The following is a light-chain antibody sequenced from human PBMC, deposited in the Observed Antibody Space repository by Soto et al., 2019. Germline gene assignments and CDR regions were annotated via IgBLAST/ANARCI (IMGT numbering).Light chain of an antibody. J-gene: IGKJ5*01. V-gene: IGKV1-12*01. CDR1: QGISDW. CDR3: QQVNSFPPT. Sequence: DIQMTQSPSSVSASVGDRVTITCRASQGISDWLAWYQQKPGKAPKLLIYGATNLQSGVPSRFSGSGSGSDFTLTISSLQPEDFATYYCQQVNSFPPTFGQGTRLEIK. CDR2: GAT.